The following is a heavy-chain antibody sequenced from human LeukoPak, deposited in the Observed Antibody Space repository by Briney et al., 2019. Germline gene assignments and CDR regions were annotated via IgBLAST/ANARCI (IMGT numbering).Heavy chain of an antibody. J-gene: IGHJ6*03. CDR3: ATSSVGYDSSGYYYRHYYYYYMDV. D-gene: IGHD3-22*01. CDR1: GYTFTSYD. Sequence: ASVKVSCKASGYTFTSYDINWVRQATGQGREWMGWMNPNSGNTGYAQKFQGRVTITRNTSISTAYMELSSLRSEDTAVYYCATSSVGYDSSGYYYRHYYYYYMDVWGKGTTVTVSS. CDR2: MNPNSGNT. V-gene: IGHV1-8*03.